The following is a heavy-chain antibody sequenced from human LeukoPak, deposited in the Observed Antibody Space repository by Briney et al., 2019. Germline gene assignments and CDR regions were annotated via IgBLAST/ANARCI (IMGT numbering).Heavy chain of an antibody. J-gene: IGHJ4*02. CDR1: GDSIRSSGDY. CDR2: MFYGQTT. V-gene: IGHV4-39*01. CDR3: ARLERSRTDGAQY. D-gene: IGHD4/OR15-4a*01. Sequence: SETLSLTCIVSGDSIRSSGDYWGWIRQPPGNGLDGIGSMFYGQTTYCSPSLQCRGTLSLATSQHPCSLRVNSVTAAERAVYYVARLERSRTDGAQYWGQGTLVTVSS.